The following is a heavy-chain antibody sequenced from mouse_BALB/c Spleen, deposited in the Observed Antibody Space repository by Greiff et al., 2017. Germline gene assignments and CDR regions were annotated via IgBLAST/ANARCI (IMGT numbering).Heavy chain of an antibody. CDR2: INPSTGYT. CDR3: AIIYDGYYGFAY. V-gene: IGHV1-7*01. Sequence: VQLQQSGAELAKPGASVKMSCKASGYTFTSYWMHWVKQRPGQGLVWIGYINPSTGYTEYNQKFKDKATLTADKSSSTAYMQLSSLTSEDSAVYYCAIIYDGYYGFAYWGQGTLVTVSA. CDR1: GYTFTSYW. D-gene: IGHD2-3*01. J-gene: IGHJ3*01.